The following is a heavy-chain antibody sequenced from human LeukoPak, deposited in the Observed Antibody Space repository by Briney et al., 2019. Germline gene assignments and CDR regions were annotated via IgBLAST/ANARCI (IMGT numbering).Heavy chain of an antibody. D-gene: IGHD6-19*01. Sequence: GGSLRLSCAASGFTFSSYAMSWVRQAPGKGLEWVSAISGSGGSTYYADSVKGRFTISRDNSKNTLYLQMNSLRAEDTAVYYCAKVFGIAVADHDAFDIWGQGTMVTVSS. V-gene: IGHV3-23*01. J-gene: IGHJ3*02. CDR1: GFTFSSYA. CDR2: ISGSGGST. CDR3: AKVFGIAVADHDAFDI.